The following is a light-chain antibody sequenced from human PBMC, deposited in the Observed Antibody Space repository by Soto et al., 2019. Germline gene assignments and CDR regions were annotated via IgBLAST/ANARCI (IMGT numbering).Light chain of an antibody. J-gene: IGLJ2*01. CDR3: CSYAGSTTFVV. Sequence: QSALTRPASVSGSPGQSITISCTGTSSDVGSYDLVSWYQQHPGKAPKLVIYEDSKRPSGVSRFSGSKSGNTASLTISGLHAEDEADYYCCSYAGSTTFVVFGGGTKVTVL. V-gene: IGLV2-23*02. CDR2: EDS. CDR1: SSDVGSYDL.